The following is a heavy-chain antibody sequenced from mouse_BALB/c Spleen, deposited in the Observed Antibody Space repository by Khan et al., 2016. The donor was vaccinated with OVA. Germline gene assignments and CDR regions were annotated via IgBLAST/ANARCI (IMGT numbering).Heavy chain of an antibody. CDR3: TRSGWAAFGY. J-gene: IGHJ3*01. CDR2: IIPSNGDT. CDR1: GYTFTSYY. D-gene: IGHD1-1*02. V-gene: IGHV1S81*02. Sequence: QVHVKQSGAELVKPGASVKLSCKASGYTFTSYYIYWVKQRPGQGLEWIGGIIPSNGDTNFNERFKSKATLTVDKSSSTAYMQLSSLTSEDSAVHYCTRSGWAAFGYWGQGTLVTVSA.